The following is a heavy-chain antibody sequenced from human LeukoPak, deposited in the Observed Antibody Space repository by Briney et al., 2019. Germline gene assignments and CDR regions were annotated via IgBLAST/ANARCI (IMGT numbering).Heavy chain of an antibody. V-gene: IGHV3-23*01. CDR2: ISGSGANT. CDR1: GFTFSSYA. D-gene: IGHD6-13*01. Sequence: GGSLRLSCAASGFTFSSYAMSWVRQAPGKGLEWVSAISGSGANTYRADSVKGRFTISRDNSKDTLYLQMNSLRAEDTAVYYCAKATKQLWYFDLWGRGTLVTVSS. CDR3: AKATKQLWYFDL. J-gene: IGHJ2*01.